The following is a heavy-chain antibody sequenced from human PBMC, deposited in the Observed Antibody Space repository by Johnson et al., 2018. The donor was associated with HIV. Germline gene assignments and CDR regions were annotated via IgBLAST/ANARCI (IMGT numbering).Heavy chain of an antibody. CDR2: IYSGGSI. Sequence: MLLVESGGGLVQPGGSLRLSCAASGFTVSSNYMSWVRQAPGKGLEWVSVIYSGGSIYYADSVKGRFSISRDNSKNTLYLQMNSLRVEDTAVYYCAREGAGEVRPGAFDIWGQGTMVTVSS. CDR1: GFTVSSNY. V-gene: IGHV3-66*01. CDR3: AREGAGEVRPGAFDI. J-gene: IGHJ3*02. D-gene: IGHD3-10*01.